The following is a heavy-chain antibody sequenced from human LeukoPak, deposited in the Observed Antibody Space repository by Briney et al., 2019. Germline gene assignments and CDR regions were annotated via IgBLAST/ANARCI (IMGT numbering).Heavy chain of an antibody. V-gene: IGHV4-34*01. CDR3: ARVKSAAKPWFDP. D-gene: IGHD2-2*01. CDR2: INHSGST. J-gene: IGHJ5*02. CDR1: GGSFSGYY. Sequence: SETLSLTCAVYGGSFSGYYWSWIRQPPGKGLEWIGEINHSGSTNYNPSLKSRVTISVDTSENQFSLKLSSVTAADTAVYYCARVKSAAKPWFDPWGQGTLVTVSS.